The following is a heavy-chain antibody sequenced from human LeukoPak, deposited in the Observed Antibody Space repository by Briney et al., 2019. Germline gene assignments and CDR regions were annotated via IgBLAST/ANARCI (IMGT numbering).Heavy chain of an antibody. CDR3: ARGAAAGDY. J-gene: IGHJ4*02. Sequence: PGGSLRLSCAASGFTVSSNSMNWVRQAPGKGLEWVANIKEDGSEKYYVDSVRGRFTISRDNAKNSLYLQMNSLRAEDTAVYFCARGAAAGDYWGQGTLVTVSS. D-gene: IGHD6-13*01. V-gene: IGHV3-7*01. CDR1: GFTVSSNS. CDR2: IKEDGSEK.